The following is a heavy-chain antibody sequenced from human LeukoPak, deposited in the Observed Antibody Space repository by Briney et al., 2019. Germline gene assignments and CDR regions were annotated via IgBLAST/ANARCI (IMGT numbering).Heavy chain of an antibody. J-gene: IGHJ3*02. V-gene: IGHV1-69*04. CDR3: ARAPGIFPYDILAGYPKNWSAFDI. Sequence: ASVKVSCKASGGTFSSYAISWVRQAPGQGLEWMGRIIPILGIANYAQKFQGRVTITADKSTGTAYMELSSLRSEDTAVYYCARAPGIFPYDILAGYPKNWSAFDIWGQGTMVTVSS. CDR2: IIPILGIA. D-gene: IGHD3-9*01. CDR1: GGTFSSYA.